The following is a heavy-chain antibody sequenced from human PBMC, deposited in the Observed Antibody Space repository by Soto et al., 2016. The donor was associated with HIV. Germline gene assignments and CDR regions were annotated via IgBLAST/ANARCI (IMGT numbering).Heavy chain of an antibody. CDR3: ARDHMYFDWSFDY. CDR2: IYQSGST. Sequence: QVQLQESGPGLVKPSETLSLTCVVSGYSISRGYYWAWIRQPPGKGLEWIGSIYQSGSTDYNPSLKSRVTISVDTSKNQFSLKLSSVTAADTAVYYCARDHMYFDWSFDYWGQGTLVTVSS. J-gene: IGHJ4*02. CDR1: GYSISRGYY. V-gene: IGHV4-38-2*02. D-gene: IGHD3-9*01.